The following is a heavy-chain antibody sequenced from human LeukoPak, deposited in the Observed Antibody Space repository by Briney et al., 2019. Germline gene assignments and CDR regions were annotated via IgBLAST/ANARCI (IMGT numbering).Heavy chain of an antibody. CDR1: GDAISTYY. CDR2: IASGTT. D-gene: IGHD3-10*01. J-gene: IGHJ4*02. V-gene: IGHV4-4*08. CDR3: AGDKAHSYGYYFDP. Sequence: TSETLSPTCTVSGDAISTYYWNWIRQTPGKGLEWVGHIASGTTDYNPSLKSRAIISVDTSKNQISLRLTSVTAADTAVYYCAGDKAHSYGYYFDPWGPGTQVLVSS.